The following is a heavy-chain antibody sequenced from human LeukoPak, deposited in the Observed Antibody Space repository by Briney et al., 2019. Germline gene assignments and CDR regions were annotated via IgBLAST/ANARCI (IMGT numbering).Heavy chain of an antibody. J-gene: IGHJ4*02. V-gene: IGHV1-69*13. CDR2: IIPIFGTA. Sequence: SVKVSCKASGGTFSSYAISWVRQAPGQGLEWMGGIIPIFGTANYAQKFQGRVTITADESTSTAYMELSSLRFEDTAVYYCARQWTGQLELRGGYYFDYWGQGTLVTVSS. CDR3: ARQWTGQLELRGGYYFDY. D-gene: IGHD1-7*01. CDR1: GGTFSSYA.